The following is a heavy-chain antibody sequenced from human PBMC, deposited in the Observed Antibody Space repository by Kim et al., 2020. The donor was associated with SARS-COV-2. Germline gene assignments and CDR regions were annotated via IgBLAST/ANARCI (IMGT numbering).Heavy chain of an antibody. V-gene: IGHV3-21*01. J-gene: IGHJ4*02. D-gene: IGHD3-22*01. CDR2: ISSSSSYI. Sequence: GGSLRLSCAASGFTFSSYSMNWVRQAPGKGLEWVSSISSSSSYIYYADSVKGRLTISRDNAKNSLYLQMNSLRAEDTAVYYCARGLRYYEDFDYWGQGTLATVSS. CDR1: GFTFSSYS. CDR3: ARGLRYYEDFDY.